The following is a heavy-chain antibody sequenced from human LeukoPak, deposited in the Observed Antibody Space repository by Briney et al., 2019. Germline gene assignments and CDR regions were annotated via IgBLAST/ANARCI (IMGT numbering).Heavy chain of an antibody. CDR2: ISDSGDTT. D-gene: IGHD6-13*01. Sequence: GGSLRLSCAASGFTFSSYARNWVRQAPGKGLEWLSTISDSGDTTYYAESVKGRCTISRDNSKNTLYLQMSSLRAEDTAIYYCATDREYTNSLDAFDIWGQGTMVSVSS. V-gene: IGHV3-23*01. CDR3: ATDREYTNSLDAFDI. CDR1: GFTFSSYA. J-gene: IGHJ3*02.